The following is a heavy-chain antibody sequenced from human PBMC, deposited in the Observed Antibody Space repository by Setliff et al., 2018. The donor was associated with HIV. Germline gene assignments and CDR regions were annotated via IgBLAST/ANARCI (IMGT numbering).Heavy chain of an antibody. J-gene: IGHJ4*02. CDR3: ARDGPGAAHFDY. CDR1: GYIFTGHY. CDR2: INPNSDGT. V-gene: IGHV1-2*02. D-gene: IGHD3-10*01. Sequence: SSVKVSCKASGYIFTGHYMHWVRQAPGQGLEWMGWINPNSDGTNYAPKFQGRVTMTRDTSINTDYMDLSGLRSDDTAIYYCARDGPGAAHFDYWGQGTLVTVSS.